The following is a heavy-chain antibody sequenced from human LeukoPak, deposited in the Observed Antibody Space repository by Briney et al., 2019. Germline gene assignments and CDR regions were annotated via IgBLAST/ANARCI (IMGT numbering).Heavy chain of an antibody. CDR2: ISGSGGST. CDR1: GFTFSSYA. Sequence: GVSLRLSCAASGFTFSSYAMSWVRQDPGKGLEWVSAISGSGGSTYYADSVKGRFTISRDNSKNTLYLQMNSLRAEDTAVYYCAKNPRYFDWLLLPADFDYWGQGTLVTVSS. J-gene: IGHJ4*02. V-gene: IGHV3-23*01. CDR3: AKNPRYFDWLLLPADFDY. D-gene: IGHD3-9*01.